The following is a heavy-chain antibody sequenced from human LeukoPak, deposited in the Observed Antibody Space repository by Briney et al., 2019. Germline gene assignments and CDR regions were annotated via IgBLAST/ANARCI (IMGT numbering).Heavy chain of an antibody. D-gene: IGHD2-21*02. CDR1: GFTFSRYG. CDR2: ISYDGSNK. J-gene: IGHJ4*02. V-gene: IGHV3-30*18. Sequence: QTGRSLRLSCAATGFTFSRYGMHWVRQAPVKGLQWVTFISYDGSNKYYADSVKGRFTISRDNSKNTLYLQMNSLRAEDTAVYFCAKGSEALVTTIGEDYWGQGTLVTVSS. CDR3: AKGSEALVTTIGEDY.